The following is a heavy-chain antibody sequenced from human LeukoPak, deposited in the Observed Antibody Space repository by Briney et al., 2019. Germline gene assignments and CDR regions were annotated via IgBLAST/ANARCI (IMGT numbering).Heavy chain of an antibody. V-gene: IGHV3-30*02. CDR1: GFTFSNNG. CDR3: AKDICGGNCYPHGGY. J-gene: IGHJ4*02. CDR2: IPYDGSNK. Sequence: PGGSLRLSCARSGFTFSNNGLNWVRKAPGKGREWVAFIPYDGSNKYYADSLQGRLTISRDNSMNTLYLQMSSLRAEDTARYYCAKDICGGNCYPHGGYWGQGTLVTVSS. D-gene: IGHD2-21*01.